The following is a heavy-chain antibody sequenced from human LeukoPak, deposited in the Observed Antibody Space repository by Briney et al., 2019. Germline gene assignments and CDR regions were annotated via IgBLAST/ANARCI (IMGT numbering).Heavy chain of an antibody. CDR2: IGTAGDA. D-gene: IGHD6-13*01. Sequence: GGSLRLSCAASGFTFSSYDMHWVRRATGKALEWVSGIGTAGDAHYPGSVKGRFTISRENAKNSLYLQMNSLRAGDTADYYCLGSNIAAVWGQGTLVTVSS. V-gene: IGHV3-13*01. J-gene: IGHJ4*02. CDR1: GFTFSSYD. CDR3: LGSNIAAV.